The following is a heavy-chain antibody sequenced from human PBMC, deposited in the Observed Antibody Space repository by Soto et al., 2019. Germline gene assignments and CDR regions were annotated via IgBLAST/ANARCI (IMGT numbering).Heavy chain of an antibody. D-gene: IGHD3-3*01. Sequence: QVQLQESGPGLVKPSETLSLTCTVSGGSISSDYWSWIRQPPGTGLEWIGYIYYSGSTNYNHSLKSRITISVDTSKNQFSLKLSSGTSADTAVYDCARRYGIWSGYLYGYYRDVWGKGTTVTVSS. J-gene: IGHJ6*03. V-gene: IGHV4-59*08. CDR1: GGSISSDY. CDR2: IYYSGST. CDR3: ARRYGIWSGYLYGYYRDV.